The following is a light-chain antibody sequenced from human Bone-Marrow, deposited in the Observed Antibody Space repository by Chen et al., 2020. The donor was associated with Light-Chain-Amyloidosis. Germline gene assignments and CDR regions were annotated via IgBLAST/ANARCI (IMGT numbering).Light chain of an antibody. CDR2: DVS. CDR3: SSYTSSSTLE. V-gene: IGLV2-14*01. CDR1: SSDVCGYNF. Sequence: QSALTQPASVSGSPGQSITIPCTATSSDVCGYNFVSWYQQHPGKAPKLLIYDVSNRPSGVSNRFAGSKSGNTASLTISGLKAEDEADYYCSSYTSSSTLEFGGGTKLTVL. J-gene: IGLJ3*02.